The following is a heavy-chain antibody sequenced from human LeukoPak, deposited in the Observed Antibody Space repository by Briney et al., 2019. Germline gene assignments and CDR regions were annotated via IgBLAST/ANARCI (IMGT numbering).Heavy chain of an antibody. Sequence: SQTLSLTGTVSGGSISSGGYYWSWIRHHPGKGLEWIGYIYYSGSTYYNPSLKSRVTISVDTSKNQFSLKLSSVTAADTAVYYCAREGGYCSGGSCYFGRFDPWGQGTLVTVSS. J-gene: IGHJ5*02. D-gene: IGHD2-15*01. CDR3: AREGGYCSGGSCYFGRFDP. CDR1: GGSISSGGYY. V-gene: IGHV4-31*03. CDR2: IYYSGST.